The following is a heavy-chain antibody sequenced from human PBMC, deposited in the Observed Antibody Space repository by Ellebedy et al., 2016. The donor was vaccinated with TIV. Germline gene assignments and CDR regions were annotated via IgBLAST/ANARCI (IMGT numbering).Heavy chain of an antibody. CDR1: GFTVSSNY. V-gene: IGHV3-53*05. J-gene: IGHJ4*02. CDR2: IYSAGST. D-gene: IGHD4-23*01. CDR3: AREESRHGGLLDH. Sequence: GESLKISXAAFGFTVSSNYMSWVRQAPGKGPEWVSVIYSAGSTFYADSVKGRFTISRDNAKNSLYLQMNSLRAEDSALYYCAREESRHGGLLDHWGQGTLVTVSS.